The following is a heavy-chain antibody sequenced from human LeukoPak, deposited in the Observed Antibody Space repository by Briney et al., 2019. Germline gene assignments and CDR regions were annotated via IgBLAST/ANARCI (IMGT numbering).Heavy chain of an antibody. CDR2: INRRGHT. CDR3: AKEVDCPSDCLFFHS. CDR1: GFTFDRFT. Sequence: WGSLSLSCVASGFTFDRFTIHWVRQTPGKGLEWVSLINRRGHTFYADSVKGRFTISRDNSRNSVFLQMNSLRPEDTALYHCAKEVDCPSDCLFFHSWGQGTLVTVSS. V-gene: IGHV3-43*01. D-gene: IGHD2-21*02. J-gene: IGHJ4*02.